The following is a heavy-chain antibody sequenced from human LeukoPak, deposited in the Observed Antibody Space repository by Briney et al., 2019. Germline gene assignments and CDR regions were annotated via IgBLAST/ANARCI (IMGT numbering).Heavy chain of an antibody. CDR1: GGSISSSSYY. CDR3: ARRVIGSYERPFDY. V-gene: IGHV4-39*01. D-gene: IGHD1-26*01. Sequence: SETLSLTCTVSGGSISSSSYYWGWIRQPPGKGLEWIGSIYYSGSTYYRQSLESRVTISVDTSKNQFSLKLSSVTAADTAVYYCARRVIGSYERPFDYWGQGTLVTVSS. J-gene: IGHJ4*02. CDR2: IYYSGST.